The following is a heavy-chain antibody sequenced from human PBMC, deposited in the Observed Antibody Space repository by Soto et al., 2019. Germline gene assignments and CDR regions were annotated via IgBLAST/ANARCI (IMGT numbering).Heavy chain of an antibody. CDR2: ISYDGSNK. Sequence: ESGGGVVPPGRSLRLSCAASGFTFSSYGMHWVRQAPGKGLEWMAVISYDGSNKYYADSVKGRFTISRDNSKNTLYLQMNSLRAEDTAVYYCAKALVVVAATPFDYWGQGTLVTVSS. CDR1: GFTFSSYG. D-gene: IGHD2-15*01. V-gene: IGHV3-30*18. J-gene: IGHJ4*02. CDR3: AKALVVVAATPFDY.